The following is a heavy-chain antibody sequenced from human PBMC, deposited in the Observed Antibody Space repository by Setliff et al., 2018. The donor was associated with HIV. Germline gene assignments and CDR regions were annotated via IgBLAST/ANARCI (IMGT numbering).Heavy chain of an antibody. Sequence: SVKVSCKASGGTFSSYAISWVRQAPGQGLEWMGGIIPILGIANYAQKFQGRVTITTDESTSTAYMELSSLRSEDTAVYYCARPIAAAGTDFQHWGQGTLVTVSS. V-gene: IGHV1-69*10. J-gene: IGHJ1*01. CDR1: GGTFSSYA. D-gene: IGHD6-13*01. CDR2: IIPILGIA. CDR3: ARPIAAAGTDFQH.